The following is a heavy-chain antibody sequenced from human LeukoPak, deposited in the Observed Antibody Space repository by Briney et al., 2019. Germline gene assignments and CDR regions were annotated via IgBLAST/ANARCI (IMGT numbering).Heavy chain of an antibody. CDR3: VAVVDTSFDY. V-gene: IGHV1-8*01. Sequence: ASVKVSCKASGYTFTSYDINLVRQATGQGLEWIGWMKPKRGNTGYAQKFQGRVTMTRDTSISTAYMELSSLRSEDTAVYYCVAVVDTSFDYWGQGTPVIVSS. CDR2: MKPKRGNT. D-gene: IGHD2-15*01. CDR1: GYTFTSYD. J-gene: IGHJ4*02.